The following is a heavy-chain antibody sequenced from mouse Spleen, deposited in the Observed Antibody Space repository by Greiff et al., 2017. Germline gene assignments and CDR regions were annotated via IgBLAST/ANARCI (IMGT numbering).Heavy chain of an antibody. CDR3: ARLDGSPFDY. V-gene: IGHV5-17*02. CDR2: ISSGSSTI. Sequence: EVKLVESGGGLVQPGGSRKLSCAASGFTFSSFGMHWVRQAPEKGLEWVAYISSGSSTIYYADTVKGRFTISRDNPKNTLFLQMTSLRSEDTAMYYCARLDGSPFDYWGQGTTLTVSS. CDR1: GFTFSSFG. D-gene: IGHD1-1*01. J-gene: IGHJ2*01.